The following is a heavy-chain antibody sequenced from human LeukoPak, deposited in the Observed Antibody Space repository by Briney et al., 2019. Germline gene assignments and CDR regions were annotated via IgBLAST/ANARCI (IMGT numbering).Heavy chain of an antibody. CDR3: ARAVAAGAYYGMDV. J-gene: IGHJ6*02. CDR2: INHSGST. CDR1: GGSFSGYY. Sequence: SETLSLTCAVYGGSFSGYYWSWIRQPPGKGLEWIGEINHSGSTNYNPSLKSRVTISVDTSKNQFSLKLSSVTVADTAVYYCARAVAAGAYYGMDVWGQGTTVTVSS. D-gene: IGHD6-13*01. V-gene: IGHV4-34*01.